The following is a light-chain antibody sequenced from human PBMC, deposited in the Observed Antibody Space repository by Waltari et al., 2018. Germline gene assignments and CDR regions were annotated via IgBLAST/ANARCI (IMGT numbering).Light chain of an antibody. J-gene: IGLJ1*01. Sequence: QSVLTQPPSASGTPGQTVTIACAGTNSNIGRSSAFWYQQLPVMAPKLLIYRSNQWPSGVPDRFSGSKSGTAASLASRGLRCDDEAEYYGAAWDDRLRVSYVFGSGTKVTV. CDR1: NSNIGRSS. CDR3: AAWDDRLRVSYV. CDR2: RSN. V-gene: IGLV1-47*01.